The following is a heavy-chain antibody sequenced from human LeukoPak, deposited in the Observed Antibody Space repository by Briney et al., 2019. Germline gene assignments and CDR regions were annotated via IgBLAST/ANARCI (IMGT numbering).Heavy chain of an antibody. J-gene: IGHJ4*02. Sequence: SETLSLTCAVSGYSITSSSWWGWIRQPPGKGLEWIGEIYHSGSTNYNPSLKSRVTISVDKSKNQFSLKLSSVTAADTAVYYCARRGYYDSSGYRKSRDYWGQGTLVTVSS. CDR2: IYHSGST. CDR3: ARRGYYDSSGYRKSRDY. V-gene: IGHV4-28*01. D-gene: IGHD3-22*01. CDR1: GYSITSSSW.